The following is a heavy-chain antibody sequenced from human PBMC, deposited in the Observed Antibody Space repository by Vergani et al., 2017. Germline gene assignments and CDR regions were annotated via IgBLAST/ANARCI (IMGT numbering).Heavy chain of an antibody. CDR3: ARGRDYGGGAFDI. CDR1: GGSFSGYY. V-gene: IGHV4-34*01. Sequence: QVQLQQWGAGLLKPSETLSLTCAVYGGSFSGYYWSWIRQPPGKGLERIGEINHSGSTNYNPSLKSRVTISVDTSKNQFSLKLSSVTAADTAVYYCARGRDYGGGAFDIWGQGTMVTVSS. D-gene: IGHD4-23*01. J-gene: IGHJ3*02. CDR2: INHSGST.